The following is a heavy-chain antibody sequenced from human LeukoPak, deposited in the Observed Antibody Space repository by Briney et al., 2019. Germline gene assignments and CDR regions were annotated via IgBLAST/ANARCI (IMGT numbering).Heavy chain of an antibody. Sequence: GGSLRLSCAASGFTLSDYWMNWVRHVPGKGPVWVSHISPDGRNIAYADSVKGRFTISRDSAKNTRYLQMNSLRVEDTAVYYCVRDGGGTTPYDCWGQGSLVTVSS. CDR1: GFTLSDYW. D-gene: IGHD1-7*01. CDR3: VRDGGGTTPYDC. J-gene: IGHJ4*02. CDR2: ISPDGRNI. V-gene: IGHV3-74*01.